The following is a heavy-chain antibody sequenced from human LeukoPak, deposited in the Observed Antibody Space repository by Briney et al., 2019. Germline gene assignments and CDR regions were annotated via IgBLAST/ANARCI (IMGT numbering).Heavy chain of an antibody. D-gene: IGHD3-22*01. CDR3: AKNYDSSLIDY. J-gene: IGHJ4*02. V-gene: IGHV3-30*18. CDR2: ISYDGSNK. Sequence: GGFLRLSCAASGFTFSSYSMHWVRQAPGKGLEWVAVISYDGSNKYYADSVKGRFTISRDNSKNTLYLQMNSLRAEDTAVYYCAKNYDSSLIDYWGQGTLVTVSS. CDR1: GFTFSSYS.